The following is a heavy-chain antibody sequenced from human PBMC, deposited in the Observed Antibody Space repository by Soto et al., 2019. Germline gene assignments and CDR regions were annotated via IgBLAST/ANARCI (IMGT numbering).Heavy chain of an antibody. Sequence: PGGSLRLSCAASGFTFSSYAMSWVRQAPGKGLEWVSAISGSGGSTYYADSVKGRFTISRDNSKNTLYLQMNSLRAEDTAVYYCAKDRGLFGELLSWFDPWGQGTLVTVSS. D-gene: IGHD3-10*02. CDR2: ISGSGGST. J-gene: IGHJ5*02. V-gene: IGHV3-23*01. CDR1: GFTFSSYA. CDR3: AKDRGLFGELLSWFDP.